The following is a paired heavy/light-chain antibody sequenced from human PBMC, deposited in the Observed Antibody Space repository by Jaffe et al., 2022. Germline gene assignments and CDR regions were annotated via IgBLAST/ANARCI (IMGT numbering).Light chain of an antibody. CDR3: QQYGSSQVT. CDR1: QSVSSSY. CDR2: GAS. V-gene: IGKV3-20*01. J-gene: IGKJ4*01. Sequence: EIVLTQSPGTLSLSPGERATLSCRASQSVSSSYLAWYQQKPGQAPRLLIYGASSRATGIPDRFSGSGSGTDFTLTISRLEPEDFAVYYCQQYGSSQVTFGGGTKVEIK.
Heavy chain of an antibody. CDR3: ARAPRYYYGSGSYYMGPGYFDL. CDR2: IIPILGIA. J-gene: IGHJ2*01. D-gene: IGHD3-10*01. Sequence: QVQLVQSGAEVKKPGSSVKVSCKASGGTFSSYTISWVRQAPGQGLEWMGRIIPILGIANYAQKFQGRVTITADKSTSTAYMELSSLRSEDTAVYYCARAPRYYYGSGSYYMGPGYFDLWGRGTLVTVSS. CDR1: GGTFSSYT. V-gene: IGHV1-69*02.